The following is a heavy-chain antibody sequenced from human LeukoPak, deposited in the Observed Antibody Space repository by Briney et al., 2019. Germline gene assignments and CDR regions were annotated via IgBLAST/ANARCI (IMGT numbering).Heavy chain of an antibody. CDR3: ARGPYYYDSGGYYYVGYFDY. J-gene: IGHJ4*02. CDR1: GGTFSSYA. V-gene: IGHV1-69*04. Sequence: SVKVSCKASGGTFSSYAISWVRQAPGQGLEWMGRIIPILGIANYAQKFQGRVTITADKSTSTAYMELSSLRSEDTAVYYCARGPYYYDSGGYYYVGYFDYWGQGTLVTVSS. D-gene: IGHD3-22*01. CDR2: IIPILGIA.